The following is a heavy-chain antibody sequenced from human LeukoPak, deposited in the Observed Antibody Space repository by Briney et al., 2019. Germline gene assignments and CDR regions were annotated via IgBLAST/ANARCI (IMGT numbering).Heavy chain of an antibody. D-gene: IGHD1-26*01. J-gene: IGHJ4*02. V-gene: IGHV3-64*01. Sequence: PGGSLRLSCAASGFSFSSYAMHWVRQAPGKGLEYVSAISSNGGSTYYANSVKDRFTISRDDSKNALYLQMGSLRAEDMAVYYCARARGSFRPYYFDFWGQGNLVTLSS. CDR1: GFSFSSYA. CDR2: ISSNGGST. CDR3: ARARGSFRPYYFDF.